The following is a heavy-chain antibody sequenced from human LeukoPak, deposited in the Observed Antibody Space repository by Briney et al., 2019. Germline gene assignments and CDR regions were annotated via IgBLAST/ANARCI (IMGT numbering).Heavy chain of an antibody. CDR1: GFTFSDYY. V-gene: IGHV3-11*04. D-gene: IGHD1-26*01. CDR3: AKDLFSGWELPPTDAFDI. CDR2: ISSSGTTI. Sequence: PGGSLRLSCAASGFTFSDYYMSWIRQAPGKGLEWVSYISSSGTTIYYADSVKGRFTISRDNSKNTLYLQMNSLRAEDTAVYYCAKDLFSGWELPPTDAFDIWGQGTMVTVSS. J-gene: IGHJ3*02.